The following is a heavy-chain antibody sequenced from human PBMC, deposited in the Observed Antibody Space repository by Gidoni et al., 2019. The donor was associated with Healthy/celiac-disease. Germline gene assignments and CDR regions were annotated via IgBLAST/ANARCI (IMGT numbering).Heavy chain of an antibody. V-gene: IGHV3-73*01. Sequence: AYAASVKGRFTISRDDSKNTAYLQMNSLKTEDTAVYYCTSARYYDFWSAHVQFDYWGQGTLVTVSS. D-gene: IGHD3-3*01. CDR3: TSARYYDFWSAHVQFDY. J-gene: IGHJ4*02.